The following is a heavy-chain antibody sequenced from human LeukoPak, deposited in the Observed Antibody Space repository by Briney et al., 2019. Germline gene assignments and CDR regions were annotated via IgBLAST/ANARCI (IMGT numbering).Heavy chain of an antibody. CDR1: GFTFSSYA. J-gene: IGHJ6*02. D-gene: IGHD2-2*01. CDR3: ARDYPKRHCSSTSCYLLYYYYGMDV. CDR2: ISYDGSNK. Sequence: GGSLRLSCAASGFTFSSYAMHWGRQAPGKGLEWVAVISYDGSNKYYADSVKGRFTISRDNSKNTLYLQMNSLRAEDTAVYYCARDYPKRHCSSTSCYLLYYYYGMDVWGQGTTVTVSS. V-gene: IGHV3-30-3*01.